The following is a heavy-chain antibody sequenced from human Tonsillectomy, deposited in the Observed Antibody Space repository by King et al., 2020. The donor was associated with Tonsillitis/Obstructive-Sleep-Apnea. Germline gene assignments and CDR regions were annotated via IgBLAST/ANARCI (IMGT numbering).Heavy chain of an antibody. CDR1: GFTFSDYY. CDR2: ISGGSHSR. V-gene: IGHV3-11*05. J-gene: IGHJ6*03. CDR3: TRESPAEGVKTRTHYSMDV. D-gene: IGHD1-14*01. Sequence: VQLVESGGGLVEPGGSLRLSCAASGFTFSDYYMSWIRQAPGKGLEWLAYISGGSHSRNVADSVEGRFSISRDNGMRSLYLHMSDLRADDTAVYYCTRESPAEGVKTRTHYSMDVWGKGTTVTVSS.